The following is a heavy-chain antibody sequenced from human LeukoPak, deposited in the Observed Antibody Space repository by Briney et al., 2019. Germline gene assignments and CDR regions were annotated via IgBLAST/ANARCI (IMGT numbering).Heavy chain of an antibody. Sequence: SETLSLTCTVSGGSISSYYWSWIRQPAGKGLEWIGRIYTSGSTNYNPSLKSRVTMSVDTSKNQFSLKLSSVTAADTAVYYCATNIVVGQDDYYGMDVWGQGTTVTVSS. CDR3: ATNIVVGQDDYYGMDV. V-gene: IGHV4-4*07. CDR1: GGSISSYY. D-gene: IGHD2-2*01. J-gene: IGHJ6*02. CDR2: IYTSGST.